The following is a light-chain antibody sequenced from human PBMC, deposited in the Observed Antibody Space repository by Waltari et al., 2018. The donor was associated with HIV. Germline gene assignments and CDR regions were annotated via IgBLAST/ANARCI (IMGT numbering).Light chain of an antibody. CDR3: SSYAGSFWV. Sequence: QSALTQPPSASGSPGQSVTISCTGTSSDVGGYNHVPWYQQHPGKAPNLMIYEVSKRPSGVPDRFFGSKSGNTASLTVSGLQAEDEADYYCSSYAGSFWVFGGGTKLTVL. CDR1: SSDVGGYNH. V-gene: IGLV2-8*01. CDR2: EVS. J-gene: IGLJ3*02.